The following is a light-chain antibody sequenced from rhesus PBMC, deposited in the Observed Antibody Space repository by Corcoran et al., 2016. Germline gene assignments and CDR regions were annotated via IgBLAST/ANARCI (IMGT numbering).Light chain of an antibody. V-gene: IGKV1-21*01. CDR2: KAS. J-gene: IGKJ1*01. CDR1: QDSSIW. CDR3: QQHHTTPRA. Sequence: DIQMTQSPSSLSASVGDRVTITCRASQDSSIWLAWYQQKPGKAPNLLIYKASTLQSGVPSRFSGSGSGTEFTLTISSLQPEDFATYYCQQHHTTPRAFGQGTKVEIK.